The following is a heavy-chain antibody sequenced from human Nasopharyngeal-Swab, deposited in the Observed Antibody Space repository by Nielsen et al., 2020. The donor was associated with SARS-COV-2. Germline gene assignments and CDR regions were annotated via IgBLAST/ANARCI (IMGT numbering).Heavy chain of an antibody. D-gene: IGHD3-22*01. CDR3: ARGGWYYVSSGYYIFDY. Sequence: GGSLRLSCAASGFTFSSYEMNWVRQAPGKGLEWVSYISSSGSTIYYADSVKGRFTISRDNAKNSLYLQMNSLRAEDTAVYYCARGGWYYVSSGYYIFDYWGQGTLVTVSS. J-gene: IGHJ4*02. V-gene: IGHV3-48*03. CDR2: ISSSGSTI. CDR1: GFTFSSYE.